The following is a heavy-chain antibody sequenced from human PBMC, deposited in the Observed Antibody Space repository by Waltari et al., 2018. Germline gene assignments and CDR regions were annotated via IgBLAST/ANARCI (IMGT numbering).Heavy chain of an antibody. D-gene: IGHD4-17*01. J-gene: IGHJ5*02. Sequence: QVQLVQSGAEVKKTGASVKVSCKATGYTFTSYDMHGVRQAPGTGLEWMGIINPSGGSTSYAQKFQGRVTMTRDTSTSTVYMELSSLRSADTAVYYCASDWYRTTATTWSGGDWFDPWGQGTLVTVSS. V-gene: IGHV1-46*01. CDR2: INPSGGST. CDR1: GYTFTSYD. CDR3: ASDWYRTTATTWSGGDWFDP.